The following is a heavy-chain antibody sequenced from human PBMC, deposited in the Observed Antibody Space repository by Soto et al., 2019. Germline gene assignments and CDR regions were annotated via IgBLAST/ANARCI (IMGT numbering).Heavy chain of an antibody. J-gene: IGHJ4*02. D-gene: IGHD2-15*01. Sequence: ASVKVSCKASGYTFTSYYIHWVRQAPGQGLEWMGIINPSGGSTSYAQKFQGRVTMTRDTSTSTVYMELSSLRSEDTAVYYCATLGSGNFDCWGQGTLVTVSS. V-gene: IGHV1-46*01. CDR3: ATLGSGNFDC. CDR2: INPSGGST. CDR1: GYTFTSYY.